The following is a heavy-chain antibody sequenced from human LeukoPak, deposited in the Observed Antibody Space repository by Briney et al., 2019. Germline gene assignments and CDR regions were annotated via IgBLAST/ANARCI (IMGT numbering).Heavy chain of an antibody. Sequence: SETLSLTCTVSGGSISSHSWNWIRQPPGKGLEWIAYIYDSGSTNYNPALKSRVTISVDTSKNQFSLKLSSVTAADTAVYYCARVGSGSYCDLFDYWGQGTLVTVSS. CDR3: ARVGSGSYCDLFDY. J-gene: IGHJ4*02. CDR2: IYDSGST. CDR1: GGSISSHS. V-gene: IGHV4-59*11. D-gene: IGHD1-26*01.